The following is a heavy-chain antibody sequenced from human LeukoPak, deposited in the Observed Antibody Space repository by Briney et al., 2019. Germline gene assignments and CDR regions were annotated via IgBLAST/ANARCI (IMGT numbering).Heavy chain of an antibody. CDR1: GFTFSSYE. J-gene: IGHJ2*01. CDR3: ARVRPWTVTTIDWYFDL. CDR2: ISSSGSTI. V-gene: IGHV3-48*03. Sequence: GGSLRLSCAASGFTFSSYEMNWVRQAPGKGLEWVSYISSSGSTIYYADSVKGRFTISRDNAKNSLYLQMNSLRAEDTAVYYCARVRPWTVTTIDWYFDLWGRGTLVTVSS. D-gene: IGHD4-17*01.